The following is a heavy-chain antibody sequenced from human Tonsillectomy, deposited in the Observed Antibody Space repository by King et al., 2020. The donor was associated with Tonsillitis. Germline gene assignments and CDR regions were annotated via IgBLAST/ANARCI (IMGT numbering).Heavy chain of an antibody. V-gene: IGHV4-31*03. CDR1: GGSISGGFYY. J-gene: IGHJ4*02. CDR3: ARSMVRGVSPFAY. Sequence: QLQESGPGLVKPSQTLSLTCTVSGGSISGGFYYWSWIRQHPGKGLEWIGYIYYSGSTYYNPSLLSRVAISVDTSKNHFSLRLTSVSAADTAVYYCARSMVRGVSPFAYWGQGTLVTVSS. D-gene: IGHD3-10*01. CDR2: IYYSGST.